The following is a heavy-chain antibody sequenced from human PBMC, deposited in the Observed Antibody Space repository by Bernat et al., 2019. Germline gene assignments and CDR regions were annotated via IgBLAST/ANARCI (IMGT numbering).Heavy chain of an antibody. Sequence: QVQLQQWGAGLLKPSETLSLTCAVYGGSFSGYYWSWIRQPPGKVLEWLGEINHSVSTNYNPSLKSRVTISVDTYKNQFSRKLRYVTAADTAVYYCARGGGRDRLATIRLYYFDYWGQGTLVTVSS. V-gene: IGHV4-34*01. CDR3: ARGGGRDRLATIRLYYFDY. J-gene: IGHJ4*02. CDR1: GGSFSGYY. CDR2: INHSVST. D-gene: IGHD5-12*01.